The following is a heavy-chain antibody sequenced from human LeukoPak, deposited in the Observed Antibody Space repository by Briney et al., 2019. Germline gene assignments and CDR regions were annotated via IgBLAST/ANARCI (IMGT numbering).Heavy chain of an antibody. J-gene: IGHJ4*02. CDR1: GYTFTRYA. D-gene: IGHD2-8*02. V-gene: IGHV1-18*04. Sequence: ASVKVSCKASGYTFTRYAISWVRQAPGQGLEWMGWISTYNGDPHYAQNLQGRVTMTRDKSTSTAYMGLKSLRSDEASVCRCARFPSNTGGRYIYFYSCGQGTLVTVSS. CDR2: ISTYNGDP. CDR3: ARFPSNTGGRYIYFYS.